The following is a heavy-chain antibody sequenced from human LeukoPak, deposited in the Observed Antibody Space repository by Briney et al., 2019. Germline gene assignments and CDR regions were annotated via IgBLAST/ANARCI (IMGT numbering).Heavy chain of an antibody. D-gene: IGHD2/OR15-2a*01. CDR2: ISAYNGNT. J-gene: IGHJ4*02. CDR3: ARDVSYQDVDTSVF. Sequence: ASVKVSCKASGYTFRNYGIRWVRQAPGQGLEGMGCISAYNGNTNYAQKFQDRLTLTTDTSTTTVFMELRSLGSDDTATYYCARDVSYQDVDTSVFWGQGTLVTVSS. V-gene: IGHV1-18*04. CDR1: GYTFRNYG.